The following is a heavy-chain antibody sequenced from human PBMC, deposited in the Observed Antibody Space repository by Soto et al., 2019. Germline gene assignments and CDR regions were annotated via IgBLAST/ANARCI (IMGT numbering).Heavy chain of an antibody. V-gene: IGHV1-18*01. CDR1: GYTFTSYG. CDR2: ISAYNGNT. J-gene: IGHJ6*02. Sequence: ASVKVSCKASGYTFTSYGISWVRQAPGQGLEWMGWISAYNGNTNYAQKLQGRVTMTTDTSTSTAYMELRSLRSDDTAVYYCARRDSSWYDLYYYSYGMDVWGQGTTVTVSS. CDR3: ARRDSSWYDLYYYSYGMDV. D-gene: IGHD6-13*01.